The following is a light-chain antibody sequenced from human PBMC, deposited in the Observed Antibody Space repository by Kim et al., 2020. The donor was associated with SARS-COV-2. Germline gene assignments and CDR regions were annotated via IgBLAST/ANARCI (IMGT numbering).Light chain of an antibody. CDR2: LGS. CDR3: MQALQTPDT. V-gene: IGKV2-28*01. J-gene: IGKJ2*01. CDR1: QSLLHSNGYNY. Sequence: DIMMTQSPLSLPVTPGEPASISCRSSQSLLHSNGYNYLDWYLQKPGQSPQLLIYLGSNRASGVPDRFSGSGSGTDFTLKISRVEAEEVGVYYCMQALQTPDTFGQGTKLEI.